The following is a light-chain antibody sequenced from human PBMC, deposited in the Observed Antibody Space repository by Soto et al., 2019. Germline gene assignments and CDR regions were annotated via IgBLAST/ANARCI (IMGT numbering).Light chain of an antibody. CDR2: NNN. CDR1: SSNIGGNN. J-gene: IGLJ2*01. Sequence: QTVVTQARSASGTPGQRVTISCSGSSSNIGGNNVNWYQQLPGSAPKVLIYNNNQRPSGVPDRFSGSKSGTSASLAISGLQSEDEADYYCATWDDSLNGLVFGGGTKLTVL. V-gene: IGLV1-44*01. CDR3: ATWDDSLNGLV.